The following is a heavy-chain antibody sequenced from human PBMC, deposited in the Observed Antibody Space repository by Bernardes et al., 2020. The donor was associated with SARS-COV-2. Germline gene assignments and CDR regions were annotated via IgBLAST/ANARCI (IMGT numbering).Heavy chain of an antibody. Sequence: GGSLRLSCAASGFTFSSYTMNWVRQAPGKGLEWISSISTSSSYRSYSDSVRGLFTISRDNAKNSVSLQMNSLRAEDTAVYYCARVDFSNLYYFDYWGQGTLVTVSS. CDR3: ARVDFSNLYYFDY. CDR2: ISTSSSYR. CDR1: GFTFSSYT. V-gene: IGHV3-21*06. J-gene: IGHJ4*02. D-gene: IGHD4-4*01.